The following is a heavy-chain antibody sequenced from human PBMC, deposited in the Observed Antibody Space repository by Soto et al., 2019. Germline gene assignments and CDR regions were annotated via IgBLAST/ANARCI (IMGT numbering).Heavy chain of an antibody. D-gene: IGHD1-1*01. CDR2: IYYSGST. CDR3: ARDRPGLERRDNWFDP. CDR1: GGSISSYY. J-gene: IGHJ5*02. Sequence: PSETLSLTCTVSGGSISSYYWSWIRQPPGKGLEWIGYIYYSGSTNYNPSLKSRVTISVDTSKNQFSLKPSSVTAADTAVYYCARDRPGLERRDNWFDPWGQGTLVTVSS. V-gene: IGHV4-59*01.